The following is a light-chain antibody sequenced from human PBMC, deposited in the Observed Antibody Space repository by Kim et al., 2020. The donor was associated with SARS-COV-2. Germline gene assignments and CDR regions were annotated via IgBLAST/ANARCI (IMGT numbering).Light chain of an antibody. J-gene: IGLJ2*01. CDR2: DSN. CDR1: SSYVGGYDY. Sequence: GQSMPVSCIGSSSYVGGYDYVSWYQHHPGKVPKLMIYDSNRRPAGVSNRFSGSKSGNTASLTISGLQAEDEVDYYCSSDTSNSTLVLGGGTKVTVL. V-gene: IGLV2-14*03. CDR3: SSDTSNSTLV.